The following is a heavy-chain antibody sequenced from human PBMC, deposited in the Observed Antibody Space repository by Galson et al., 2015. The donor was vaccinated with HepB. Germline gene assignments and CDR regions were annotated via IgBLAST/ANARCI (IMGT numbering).Heavy chain of an antibody. CDR1: GFSFTRYA. CDR2: ITSSGGNS. Sequence: SLRLSCAASGFSFTRYAMPWVRQAPGKGLEWVSSITSSGGNSYYTDSVKGRFTVSRDNSKNTLLLQLNSPRAEDTAMYFCAKDGIMVANNPYHFHYWGQGTLVTVSS. J-gene: IGHJ4*02. D-gene: IGHD2-15*01. V-gene: IGHV3-23*01. CDR3: AKDGIMVANNPYHFHY.